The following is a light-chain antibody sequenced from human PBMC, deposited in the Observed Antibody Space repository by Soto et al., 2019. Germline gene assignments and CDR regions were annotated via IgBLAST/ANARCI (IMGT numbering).Light chain of an antibody. J-gene: IGLJ2*01. CDR2: YDS. CDR1: NIGSKS. V-gene: IGLV3-21*04. CDR3: QVWDSSSDHVI. Sequence: SYELTQTPSVSVAPGKTARITCGGNNIGSKSVHWYQQKPGQAPVLVIYYDSDRPSGIPERFSGSNSGNTATLTISRVEAGDEADYSCQVWDSSSDHVIFGGGTKLTVL.